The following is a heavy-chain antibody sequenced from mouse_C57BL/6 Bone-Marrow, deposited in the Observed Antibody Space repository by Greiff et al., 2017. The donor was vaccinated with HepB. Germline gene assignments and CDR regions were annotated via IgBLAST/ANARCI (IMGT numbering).Heavy chain of an antibody. J-gene: IGHJ2*01. CDR2: INPNNGGT. D-gene: IGHD3-2*02. V-gene: IGHV1-26*01. Sequence: VQLQQSGPELVKPGASVKISCKASGYTFTDYYMNWVKQSHGKSLEWIGDINPNNGGTSYNQKFKGKATLTVDKSSSTAYMELRSLTSEDSAVYYCARERAQATPYYFDYWGQGTTLTVSS. CDR3: ARERAQATPYYFDY. CDR1: GYTFTDYY.